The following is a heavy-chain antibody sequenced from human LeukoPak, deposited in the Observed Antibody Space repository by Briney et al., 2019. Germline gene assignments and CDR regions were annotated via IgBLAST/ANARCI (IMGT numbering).Heavy chain of an antibody. D-gene: IGHD6-19*01. V-gene: IGHV3-20*04. J-gene: IGHJ4*02. CDR3: ARDPRGIAVAGPDSDY. CDR2: INWNGGST. Sequence: GGSLRLSCAASGFTFDDYGMSWVRQAPGKGLEWVSGINWNGGSTGYADSVKGRFTISRDNAKNSLYLQMNSLRAEDTAVYYCARDPRGIAVAGPDSDYWGQGTLVTVSS. CDR1: GFTFDDYG.